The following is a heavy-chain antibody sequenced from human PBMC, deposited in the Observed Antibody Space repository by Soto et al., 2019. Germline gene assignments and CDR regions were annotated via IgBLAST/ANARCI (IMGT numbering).Heavy chain of an antibody. CDR2: ISYDGSNK. V-gene: IGHV3-30*18. D-gene: IGHD6-13*01. CDR1: GFNFSSYG. CDR3: AKNRASSSSWYWWENHYYYGREV. Sequence: QVQLVESGGGVVQPGRSLRLSCAASGFNFSSYGMHGVRQAPGKGLEWVAVISYDGSNKYYADSLKVLFTISRDNSKNTLYLPMNSLIAEDTAVYYCAKNRASSSSWYWWENHYYYGREVWSQGTTLTVSS. J-gene: IGHJ6*02.